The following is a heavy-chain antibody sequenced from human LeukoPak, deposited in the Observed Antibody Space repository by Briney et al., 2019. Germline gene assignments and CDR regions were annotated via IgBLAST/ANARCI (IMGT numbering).Heavy chain of an antibody. V-gene: IGHV4-39*01. Sequence: SETLSLTCTVSGGSISSNGHYWGWLRPPPGKGLEWFGSIYYNGNDYYNPSLRSTVTISVATSKYPLSLKFRSVTATDTSDYYCAIHWAAGDIDDSGEGTPVTASS. J-gene: IGHJ4*01. D-gene: IGHD6-13*01. CDR1: GGSISSNGHY. CDR3: AIHWAAGDIDD. CDR2: IYYNGND.